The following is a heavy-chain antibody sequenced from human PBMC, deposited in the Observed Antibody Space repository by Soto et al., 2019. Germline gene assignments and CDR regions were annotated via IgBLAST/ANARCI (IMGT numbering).Heavy chain of an antibody. CDR3: ARNSGWSNYYYYGMDV. CDR1: GGTFSSYA. D-gene: IGHD6-19*01. Sequence: ASVKVSCKASGGTFSSYAISWVRQAPGQGLEWMGGIIPIFGTANYAQKFQGRVTITVDESTSTAYMEVSSLRSEETAVYYCARNSGWSNYYYYGMDVWGQGTTVTVSS. V-gene: IGHV1-69*13. J-gene: IGHJ6*02. CDR2: IIPIFGTA.